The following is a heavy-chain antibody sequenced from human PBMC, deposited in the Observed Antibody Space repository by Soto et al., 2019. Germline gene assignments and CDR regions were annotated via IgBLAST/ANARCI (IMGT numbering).Heavy chain of an antibody. CDR3: ARHCSVVVPAAFDYMDV. V-gene: IGHV4-59*08. D-gene: IGHD2-2*01. CDR2: IYYSGST. J-gene: IGHJ6*03. Sequence: SETLSLTCTVSGGSISSYYWSWIRQPPGKGLEWIGYIYYSGSTNYNPSLKSRATISVDTSKNQFSLKLSSVTAADTAVYYCARHCSVVVPAAFDYMDVWGKGTTVTVSS. CDR1: GGSISSYY.